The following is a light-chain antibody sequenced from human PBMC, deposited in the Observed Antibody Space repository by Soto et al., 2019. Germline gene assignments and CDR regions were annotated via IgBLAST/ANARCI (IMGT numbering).Light chain of an antibody. CDR2: DVS. J-gene: IGLJ3*02. V-gene: IGLV2-14*03. Sequence: QSALTQPASVSGSPGQSITISCTGTSSDVGGYKYVSWYQQYPGKAPTLMIFDVSDRPSGVSNRFSGSKSGNTASLTISGLQAEDEADYYCSSYTSSSTLVFGGGTKLTVL. CDR3: SSYTSSSTLV. CDR1: SSDVGGYKY.